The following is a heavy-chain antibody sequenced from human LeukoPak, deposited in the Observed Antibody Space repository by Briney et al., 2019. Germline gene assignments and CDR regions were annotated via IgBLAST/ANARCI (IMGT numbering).Heavy chain of an antibody. CDR3: ARDAAGIVGAFDY. D-gene: IGHD1-26*01. V-gene: IGHV4-59*01. J-gene: IGHJ4*02. Sequence: SETLSLTCTVSGGSISSYYWSWIRQPPGKGLEWIGYIYYSGSTNYNPSLKSRVTISVDTSKYQFSLKLSSVTAADTAVYYCARDAAGIVGAFDYWGQGTLVTVSS. CDR1: GGSISSYY. CDR2: IYYSGST.